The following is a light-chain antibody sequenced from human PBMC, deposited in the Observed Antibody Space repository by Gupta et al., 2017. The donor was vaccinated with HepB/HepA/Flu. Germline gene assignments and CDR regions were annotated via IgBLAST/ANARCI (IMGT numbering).Light chain of an antibody. CDR3: AAWDDSLNGYV. Sequence: QSVLTQPPSASGTPAQRVSVACSGSSPNIGSNTVNWYQQLPGPAPKLLIYSNKQRPSGVPDRFSGSKSGTSASLAISGLQSEDEADYYCAAWDDSLNGYVFGTGTKVTVL. J-gene: IGLJ1*01. CDR1: SPNIGSNT. CDR2: SNK. V-gene: IGLV1-44*01.